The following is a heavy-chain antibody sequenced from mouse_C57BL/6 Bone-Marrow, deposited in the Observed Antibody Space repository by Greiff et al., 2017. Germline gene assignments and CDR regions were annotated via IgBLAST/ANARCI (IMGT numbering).Heavy chain of an antibody. CDR2: INPSSGYT. CDR1: GYTFTSYT. CDR3: ARRNYYYAMDY. V-gene: IGHV1-4*01. D-gene: IGHD1-1*01. J-gene: IGHJ4*01. Sequence: VQRVESGAELARPGASVKMSCKASGYTFTSYTMHWVKPRPGQGLEWIGYINPSSGYTKYNQKFKDKATLTADKSSSTAYMQLSSLTSEDSAVYYCARRNYYYAMDYWGQGTSVTVSA.